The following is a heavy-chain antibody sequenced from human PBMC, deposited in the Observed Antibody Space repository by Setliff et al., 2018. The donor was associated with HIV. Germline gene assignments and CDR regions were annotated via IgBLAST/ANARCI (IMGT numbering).Heavy chain of an antibody. Sequence: QPGGYLRLSCAASGFTFRNYNFNWVRQAPGRGLEWVSSISIGSGAAIYYADSVQGRFTVSRDNSKNSLYLQMNSLRVEDTAVYYCARDYLYYNMYNGSPVYGMDVWGQGTTVTVSS. D-gene: IGHD3-10*01. CDR3: ARDYLYYNMYNGSPVYGMDV. V-gene: IGHV3-48*03. CDR1: GFTFRNYN. CDR2: ISIGSGAAI. J-gene: IGHJ6*02.